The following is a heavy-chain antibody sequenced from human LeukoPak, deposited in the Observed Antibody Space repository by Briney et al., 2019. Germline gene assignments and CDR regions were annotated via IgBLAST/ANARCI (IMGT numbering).Heavy chain of an antibody. CDR2: IYYSGST. CDR1: GGSISSYY. CDR3: ARREKQQLVHGYGMDV. V-gene: IGHV4-59*08. Sequence: SGTLSLTCAVSGGSISSYYWSWIRQPPGKGLEWIGYIYYSGSTNYNPSLKSRVTISVDTSKNQFSLKLSSVTAADTAVYYCARREKQQLVHGYGMDVWGQGTTVTVSS. D-gene: IGHD6-13*01. J-gene: IGHJ6*02.